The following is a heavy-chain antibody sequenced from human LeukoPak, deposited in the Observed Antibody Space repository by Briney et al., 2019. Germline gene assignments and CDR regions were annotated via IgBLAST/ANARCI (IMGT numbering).Heavy chain of an antibody. CDR2: IRYDRSNK. V-gene: IGHV3-30*02. Sequence: PGGSLRLSCAASGFTFSSYGIHWVRQAPGKGLVGVAFIRYDRSNKYYADSVKGRFTISRDNSKNTLYLQMNSLRAEDPAVYYCAKVPLRYYYYMDVWGKGTTVTVSS. J-gene: IGHJ6*03. CDR3: AKVPLRYYYYMDV. D-gene: IGHD2-15*01. CDR1: GFTFSSYG.